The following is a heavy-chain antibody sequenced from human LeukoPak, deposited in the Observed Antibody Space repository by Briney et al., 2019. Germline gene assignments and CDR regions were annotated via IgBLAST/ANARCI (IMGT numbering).Heavy chain of an antibody. Sequence: SETLSLTCAVYGGSFSGYYWSWIRQPPGKGLEWIGEINHSGSTNYNPSLKSRVTISVDTSKNQFSLKLSSVTAADTAVYYCVLDYYDSSGYRFDYWGQGTLVTVSS. D-gene: IGHD3-22*01. CDR1: GGSFSGYY. CDR3: VLDYYDSSGYRFDY. J-gene: IGHJ4*02. V-gene: IGHV4-34*01. CDR2: INHSGST.